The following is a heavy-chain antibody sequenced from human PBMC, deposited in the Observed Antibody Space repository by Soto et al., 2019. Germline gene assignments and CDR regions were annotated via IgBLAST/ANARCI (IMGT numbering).Heavy chain of an antibody. Sequence: GGSLRLSCAASGFTFSSYWMHWVRQAPGKGLVWVSRINSDGSSTNYADSVKGRFTISRDNAKNTLYLQMNSLRAEDTAVYYCARGVVAGTFIDYWGQGXLVTVSS. V-gene: IGHV3-74*01. J-gene: IGHJ4*02. CDR1: GFTFSSYW. CDR2: INSDGSST. D-gene: IGHD6-13*01. CDR3: ARGVVAGTFIDY.